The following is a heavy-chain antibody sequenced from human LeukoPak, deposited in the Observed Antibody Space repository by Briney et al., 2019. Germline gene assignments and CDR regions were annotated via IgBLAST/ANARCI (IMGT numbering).Heavy chain of an antibody. CDR3: ARDWPAVLRYFDWVPYYYYGMDV. V-gene: IGHV3-11*06. D-gene: IGHD3-9*01. CDR1: GFTFSDYY. CDR2: ISSSSSYT. J-gene: IGHJ6*04. Sequence: PGGSLRLSCAASGFTFSDYYMSWIRQAPGKGLEGVSYISSSSSYTNYADSVKGRFTISRDNANNSLYLQMNSLRAEDTAVYYCARDWPAVLRYFDWVPYYYYGMDVWGKGTTVTVSS.